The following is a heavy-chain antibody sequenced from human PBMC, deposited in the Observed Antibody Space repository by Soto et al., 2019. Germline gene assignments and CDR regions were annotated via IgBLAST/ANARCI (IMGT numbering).Heavy chain of an antibody. V-gene: IGHV4-59*01. CDR3: ARGGNYYGSGSYYSVDY. CDR1: GGSISSYY. Sequence: NPSETLSLTCTVSGGSISSYYWNWIRQPPGKGLEWIGYIYYSGSTNYNPSLKSRVTISVDTSKNQFSLKLSSVTAADTAVYYCARGGNYYGSGSYYSVDYWGQGTLVTVSS. D-gene: IGHD3-10*01. CDR2: IYYSGST. J-gene: IGHJ4*02.